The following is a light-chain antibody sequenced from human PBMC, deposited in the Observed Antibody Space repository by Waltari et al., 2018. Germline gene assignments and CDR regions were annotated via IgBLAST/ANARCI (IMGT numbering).Light chain of an antibody. CDR1: QGISSY. CDR3: QQLNSYPLT. Sequence: DIQLTQSPSFLSSSVGDRLTITCRASQGISSYLAWYQVRPGKVPKLLIYSASTLQSGVPSRFSGSGSGTDFTLTISSLQPEDFATYYCQQLNSYPLTFGGGTKLEIK. V-gene: IGKV1-9*01. J-gene: IGKJ4*01. CDR2: SAS.